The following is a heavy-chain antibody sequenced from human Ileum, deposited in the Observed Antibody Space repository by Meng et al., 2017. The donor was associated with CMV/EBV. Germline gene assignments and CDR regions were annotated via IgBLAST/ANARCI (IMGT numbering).Heavy chain of an antibody. V-gene: IGHV4-39*07. Sequence: SGLRLVKSSASLSLTRSVSGRFISCSSYYLGWIRQPPGKGLEWIGSIYYSGGTYYNPSLKSRVTISVDTSKNQFSLKLSSVTAADTAVYYCARDEAAAGTGIDYWGQGTLVTVSS. D-gene: IGHD6-13*01. CDR2: IYYSGGT. CDR3: ARDEAAAGTGIDY. CDR1: GRFISCSSYY. J-gene: IGHJ4*02.